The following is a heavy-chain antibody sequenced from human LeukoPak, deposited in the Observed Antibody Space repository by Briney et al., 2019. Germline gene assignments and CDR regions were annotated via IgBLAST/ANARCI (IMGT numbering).Heavy chain of an antibody. D-gene: IGHD3-22*01. V-gene: IGHV3-23*01. CDR3: ATPTRFITPFDY. Sequence: GGSLRLSCAASGFTFSSYAMSWVRQAPGKGLEWVSAISGSGGSTYYADSVKGRFTISRDNSKNTLYLQMNSLRAEDTAVYYRATPTRFITPFDYWGQGTLVTVSS. CDR1: GFTFSSYA. J-gene: IGHJ4*02. CDR2: ISGSGGST.